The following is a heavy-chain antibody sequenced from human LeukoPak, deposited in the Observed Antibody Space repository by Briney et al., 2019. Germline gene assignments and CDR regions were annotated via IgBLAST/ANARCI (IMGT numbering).Heavy chain of an antibody. CDR2: ISGSGGST. CDR1: GFTFSSYA. Sequence: GGSLRLSCAASGFTFSSYAMSWVRQAPGNGLEWVSAISGSGGSTYYADSVKGRFTISRDNSKNTLYLQVNGLRAEDTAVYYCAKVGIAAVNACDIWGEGTRVSVSS. V-gene: IGHV3-23*01. CDR3: AKVGIAAVNACDI. J-gene: IGHJ3*02. D-gene: IGHD6-13*01.